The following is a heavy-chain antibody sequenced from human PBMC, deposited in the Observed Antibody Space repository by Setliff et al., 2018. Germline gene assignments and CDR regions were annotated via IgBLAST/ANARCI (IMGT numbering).Heavy chain of an antibody. CDR3: ARGRNVAARLLDS. D-gene: IGHD6-6*01. CDR2: IYHGGKT. J-gene: IGHJ4*02. V-gene: IGHV4-39*07. Sequence: SCTVSGGSISSGVYYWGWIRQPPGKGLEWIGRIYHGGKTYYNPSLKSRLTISVDTSKNQFSLRLSSVTAADTAVYYCARGRNVAARLLDSWGQGARVTVSS. CDR1: GGSISSGVYY.